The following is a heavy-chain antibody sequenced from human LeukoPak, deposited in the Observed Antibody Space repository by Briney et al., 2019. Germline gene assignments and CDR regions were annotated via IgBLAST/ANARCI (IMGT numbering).Heavy chain of an antibody. CDR3: TRTVHG. CDR1: GFTVSSNY. D-gene: IGHD6-6*01. CDR2: IHSGGST. V-gene: IGHV3-53*01. J-gene: IGHJ4*02. Sequence: GGSLRLSCAASGFTVSSNYMSWVRQAPGKGLEWVSIIHSGGSTYYADSVKGRFTISRDNSKNSLYLQMNSLKTEDTAVYYCTRTVHGWGQGTLVTVSS.